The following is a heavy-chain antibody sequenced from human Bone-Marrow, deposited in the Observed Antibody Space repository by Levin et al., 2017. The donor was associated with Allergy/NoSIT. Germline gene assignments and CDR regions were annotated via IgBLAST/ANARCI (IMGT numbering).Heavy chain of an antibody. D-gene: IGHD6-19*01. J-gene: IGHJ4*02. CDR3: AREGSVTGMRSFDY. V-gene: IGHV3-33*01. Sequence: SLRLSCAASGFTFSRYSMHWVRQAPGKGLEGVAAFWSDGSTKYDADSVKGRFTISRDNSKNTLYLQMSSLRAEDTAIYYCAREGSVTGMRSFDYWGQGTLVTVSS. CDR1: GFTFSRYS. CDR2: FWSDGSTK.